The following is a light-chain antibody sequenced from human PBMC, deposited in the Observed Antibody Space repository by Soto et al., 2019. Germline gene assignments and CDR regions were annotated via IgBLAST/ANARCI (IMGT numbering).Light chain of an antibody. J-gene: IGKJ5*01. CDR2: GAS. CDR1: QSVSSSY. Sequence: EIVLTQSPGTLSLSPWEGATLSCRASQSVSSSYIAWYQQRPGQTPSLLIYGASTRATGIPDRFSGSGSGTHLTLTISRLEPGDFAVYYCQQFGGTIFTVGQGTRLEIK. V-gene: IGKV3-20*01. CDR3: QQFGGTIFT.